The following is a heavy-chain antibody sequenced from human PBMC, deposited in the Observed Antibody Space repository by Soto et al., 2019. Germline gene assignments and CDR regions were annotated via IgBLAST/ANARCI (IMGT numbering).Heavy chain of an antibody. CDR3: ARGAPDGRDIKDYYYGMDV. Sequence: SETLSLTCAGSGGSISSGGYSWSWIRQPPGKGLEWIGYIYHSGSTYYNPSLKSRVTISVDRSKNQFSLKLSSVTAADTAVYYCARGAPDGRDIKDYYYGMDVWGQGTTVTVSS. J-gene: IGHJ6*02. V-gene: IGHV4-30-2*01. CDR2: IYHSGST. D-gene: IGHD2-15*01. CDR1: GGSISSGGYS.